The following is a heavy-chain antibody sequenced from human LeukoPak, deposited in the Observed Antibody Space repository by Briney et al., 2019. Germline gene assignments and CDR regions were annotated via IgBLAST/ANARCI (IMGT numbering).Heavy chain of an antibody. Sequence: GESLKTSCKVSGYSFTTYWIAWVRQMPGKGLEWMGIIYPGDSDTRYSPSFQGQVTISADKSISTAYLQWSSLKASDTAMYYCARPGPTVRYFDYWGQGTLVTVSS. CDR2: IYPGDSDT. V-gene: IGHV5-51*01. CDR3: ARPGPTVRYFDY. J-gene: IGHJ4*02. D-gene: IGHD1-1*01. CDR1: GYSFTTYW.